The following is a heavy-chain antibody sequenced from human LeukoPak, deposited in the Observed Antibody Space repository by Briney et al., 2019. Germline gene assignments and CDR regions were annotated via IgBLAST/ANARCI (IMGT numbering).Heavy chain of an antibody. D-gene: IGHD6-13*01. CDR2: VYYSGTT. CDR1: GGSISYY. J-gene: IGHJ4*02. Sequence: KPSETLSLTCTVAGGSISYYLSWIRQPPGKGLEWIGYVYYSGTTNYNPSLKSRVTISVDTAKNQFSLKLTSVTAADTAVYYCARFEGSRPSYFDSWGQGNLVTVSS. CDR3: ARFEGSRPSYFDS. V-gene: IGHV4-59*01.